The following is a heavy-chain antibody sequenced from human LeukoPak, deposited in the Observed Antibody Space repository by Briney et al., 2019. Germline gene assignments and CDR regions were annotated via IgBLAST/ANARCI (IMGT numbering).Heavy chain of an antibody. CDR2: INHSGST. D-gene: IGHD4-17*01. Sequence: SETLSLTCAVYGGSFSGYYWSWIRQPPGKGLEWIGEINHSGSTNYNPSLKSRVTISVDTSKNQFSLKLSSVTAADTAVYYCASRATYGDLRGAFQWGQGTLVTVSS. J-gene: IGHJ4*02. CDR1: GGSFSGYY. CDR3: ASRATYGDLRGAFQ. V-gene: IGHV4-34*01.